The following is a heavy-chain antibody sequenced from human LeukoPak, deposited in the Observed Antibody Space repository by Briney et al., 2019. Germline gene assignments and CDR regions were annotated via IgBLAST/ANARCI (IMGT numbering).Heavy chain of an antibody. J-gene: IGHJ4*02. CDR2: ISDSGDRT. CDR1: GFPLSNYA. V-gene: IGHV3-23*01. CDR3: AKGLGTSGYHDY. D-gene: IGHD3-22*01. Sequence: PGGSLRFSCAASGFPLSNYAMTWVRQAPGKGLERVSGISDSGDRTYYADSVKGRFTISRDNSKNMLYLQMNSLRVEDTALYYCAKGLGTSGYHDYWGQGTLVTASS.